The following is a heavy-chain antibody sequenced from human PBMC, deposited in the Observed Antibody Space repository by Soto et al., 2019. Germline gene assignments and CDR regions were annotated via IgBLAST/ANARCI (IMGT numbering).Heavy chain of an antibody. Sequence: QVQLVQSGAEVKKPGASVKVSCKASGYTFTSYGISWVRQAPGQGLEWMGWISAYNGNTNYAQKLQGRVTMTTDTSTSTAYRELRSLRSDDTAVYYCAREGYCSGGSCLYYYYGMDVWGQGTTVTVSS. CDR2: ISAYNGNT. J-gene: IGHJ6*02. CDR1: GYTFTSYG. D-gene: IGHD2-15*01. V-gene: IGHV1-18*01. CDR3: AREGYCSGGSCLYYYYGMDV.